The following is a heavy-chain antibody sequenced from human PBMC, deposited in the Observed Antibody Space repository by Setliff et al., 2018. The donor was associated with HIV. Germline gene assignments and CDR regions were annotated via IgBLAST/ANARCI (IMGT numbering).Heavy chain of an antibody. V-gene: IGHV4-59*01. CDR3: ARVQLAYAAFDV. Sequence: SETLSLTCTVSGGSISTYYWSWIRQPPGKGLEWIGSIYFTGISDNNTSLKSRVTLSVDTSKHQFSLKLISVTAADTAVYYCARVQLAYAAFDVWGQGTMVTVSS. CDR1: GGSISTYY. CDR2: IYFTGIS. D-gene: IGHD4-17*01. J-gene: IGHJ3*01.